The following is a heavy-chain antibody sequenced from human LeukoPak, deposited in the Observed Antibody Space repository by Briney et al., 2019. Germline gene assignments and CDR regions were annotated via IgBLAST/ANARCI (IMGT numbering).Heavy chain of an antibody. CDR2: ISAYNGNT. Sequence: ASVKVSCKASGYTFTSYGISWVRQAPRKGGEWMGWISAYNGNTNYAQKLQGRVTITTDTSTSTAYMELRSLRSDDTAVYYCAREVDIVVVPAANVPNYYFDYWGQGTLVTVSS. J-gene: IGHJ4*02. D-gene: IGHD2-2*03. V-gene: IGHV1-18*01. CDR3: AREVDIVVVPAANVPNYYFDY. CDR1: GYTFTSYG.